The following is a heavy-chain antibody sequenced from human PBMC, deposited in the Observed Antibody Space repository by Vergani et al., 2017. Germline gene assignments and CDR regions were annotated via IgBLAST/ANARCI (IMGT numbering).Heavy chain of an antibody. CDR2: IIPSVGTA. CDR3: SPAPWLSTGTEKHCYGMDV. V-gene: IGHV1-69*01. CDR1: GGTFSSYA. D-gene: IGHD5-12*01. J-gene: IGHJ6*02. Sequence: QVQLVQSGAEVKTPGSSVKVSCKASGGTFSSYAISWVRQAPGQGLEGMGVIIPSVGTANYAQKFQGRVTITAGESTSTAYLELSNLSTEDTAMYYCSPAPWLSTGTEKHCYGMDVWGQGTMVTVS.